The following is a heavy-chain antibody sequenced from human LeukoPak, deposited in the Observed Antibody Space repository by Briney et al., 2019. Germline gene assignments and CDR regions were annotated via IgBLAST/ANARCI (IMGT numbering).Heavy chain of an antibody. D-gene: IGHD6-19*01. CDR2: ISYDGSRQ. V-gene: IGHV3-30-3*01. Sequence: PGGSLRLSCAASGFTFTYYAMHWVRQAPGKGLELVALISYDGSRQYYTDSVRGRFTISRDNAKNTLYLQMNNLRVEDTAVYFCARDPNHPGYSSGWYYWGLGTLVTVSS. CDR3: ARDPNHPGYSSGWYY. J-gene: IGHJ4*02. CDR1: GFTFTYYA.